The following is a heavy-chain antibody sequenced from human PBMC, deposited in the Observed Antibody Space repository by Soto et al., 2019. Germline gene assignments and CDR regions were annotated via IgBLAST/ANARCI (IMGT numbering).Heavy chain of an antibody. V-gene: IGHV3-73*01. CDR2: IRSKANNYAT. J-gene: IGHJ4*02. CDR3: ARGVYDFWSGHPKGLDY. CDR1: GFIFSGSI. D-gene: IGHD3-3*01. Sequence: GGALRLSCAASGFIFSGSIIHWVRQASGEGLEWVGRIRSKANNYATAYAVSVKGRFTISRDDSRNTAYLQMNSLKTEDTAVYYCARGVYDFWSGHPKGLDYWGQGTVVTVSS.